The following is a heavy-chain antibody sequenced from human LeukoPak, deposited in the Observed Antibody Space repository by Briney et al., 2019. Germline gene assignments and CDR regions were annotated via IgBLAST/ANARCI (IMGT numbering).Heavy chain of an antibody. Sequence: GGSLRLSCAASGFTFSSYAMHWVRQAPGKGLKWVAVIADDGSNKYYADSVKGRFTISRDNAKNSLYLQMNSLRAEDTAVYYCARDHYYDSSGYSDWGQGTLVTVSS. V-gene: IGHV3-30*04. D-gene: IGHD3-22*01. CDR2: IADDGSNK. CDR1: GFTFSSYA. J-gene: IGHJ4*02. CDR3: ARDHYYDSSGYSD.